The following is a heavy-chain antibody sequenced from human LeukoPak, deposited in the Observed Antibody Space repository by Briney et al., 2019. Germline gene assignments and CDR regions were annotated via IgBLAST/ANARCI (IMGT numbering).Heavy chain of an antibody. D-gene: IGHD3-22*01. V-gene: IGHV3-21*01. Sequence: GGSLRLFCAASGFTFSSYSMNWVRQAPGKGLEWVSSISSSSSYIYYADSVKGRFTISRDNAKNSLYLQMNSLRAEDTAVYYCARTDEWRDYYDSDDAFDIWGQGTMVTVSS. CDR1: GFTFSSYS. CDR2: ISSSSSYI. J-gene: IGHJ3*02. CDR3: ARTDEWRDYYDSDDAFDI.